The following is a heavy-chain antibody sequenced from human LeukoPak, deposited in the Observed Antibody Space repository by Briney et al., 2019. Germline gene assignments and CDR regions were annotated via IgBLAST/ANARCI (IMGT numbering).Heavy chain of an antibody. Sequence: PGGSLRLSRTASGFTFGDYAMSWVRQAPGKGLEWVSFIRSKGYGGTTEYAASVKGRFTISRDDSKSIAYLQMYSLRIEDTALYYCTSGWTFGYWGQGTLVTVSS. V-gene: IGHV3-49*04. CDR1: GFTFGDYA. J-gene: IGHJ4*02. D-gene: IGHD2/OR15-2a*01. CDR3: TSGWTFGY. CDR2: IRSKGYGGTT.